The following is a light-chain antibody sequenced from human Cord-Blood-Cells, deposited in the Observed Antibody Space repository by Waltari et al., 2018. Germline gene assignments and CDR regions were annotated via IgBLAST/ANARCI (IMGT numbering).Light chain of an antibody. CDR1: QSVSSY. CDR3: QQRSNWPPLT. Sequence: EIVLTQSPATLSLSPGERATLSCRASQSVSSYLAWYQQKPGQAPRLLIYDASNRATGIPPRFSGSGSGTDFTLTIGSLEPEDFAVYYCQQRSNWPPLTCGGGTKVEIK. J-gene: IGKJ4*01. V-gene: IGKV3-11*01. CDR2: DAS.